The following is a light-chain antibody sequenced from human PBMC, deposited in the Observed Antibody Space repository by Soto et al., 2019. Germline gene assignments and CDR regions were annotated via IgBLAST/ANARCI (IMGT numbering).Light chain of an antibody. V-gene: IGKV3-11*01. CDR3: QQRSSWPRT. Sequence: EIVLTQSPATLSLSPGERATLSCRASQSISSYLAWYQQRPGRAPRLLIYDASNRATGIPARFSGSGSGTDFTLIISSLEPEDFAVYYCQQRSSWPRTFCQGTKVEIK. CDR2: DAS. CDR1: QSISSY. J-gene: IGKJ1*01.